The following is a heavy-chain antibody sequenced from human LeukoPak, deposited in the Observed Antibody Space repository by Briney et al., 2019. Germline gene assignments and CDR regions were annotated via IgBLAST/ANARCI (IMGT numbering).Heavy chain of an antibody. Sequence: PSETLSLTCTVSGGSISSGDYYWSWIRQPPGKGLEWIGYIYYSGSTYYNPSLKSRVTISVDTSKNQFSLKLSSVTAADTAVYYCARGLGSSWYYDTGNWFDPWGQGTLVTVSS. D-gene: IGHD6-13*01. J-gene: IGHJ5*02. CDR1: GGSISSGDYY. CDR3: ARGLGSSWYYDTGNWFDP. CDR2: IYYSGST. V-gene: IGHV4-30-4*01.